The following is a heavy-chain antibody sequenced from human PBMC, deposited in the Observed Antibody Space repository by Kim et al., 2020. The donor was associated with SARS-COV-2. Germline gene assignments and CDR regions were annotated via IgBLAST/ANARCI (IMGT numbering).Heavy chain of an antibody. J-gene: IGHJ4*02. Sequence: SETLSLTCIVSGGSISSYYWSWIRQPPGKGLEWIGYIYYSGSTNYNPSLKSRVTISVDTSKNQFSLKLSSVTAADTAVYYCAREDTAYDSSGYYSSYFDYWGQGTLVTVSS. CDR3: AREDTAYDSSGYYSSYFDY. CDR2: IYYSGST. D-gene: IGHD3-22*01. V-gene: IGHV4-59*13. CDR1: GGSISSYY.